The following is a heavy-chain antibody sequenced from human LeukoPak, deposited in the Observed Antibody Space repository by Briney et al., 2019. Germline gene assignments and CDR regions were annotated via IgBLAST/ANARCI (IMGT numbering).Heavy chain of an antibody. CDR1: GGSISSGSHY. CDR3: ARRSMSTVDY. D-gene: IGHD5/OR15-5a*01. V-gene: IGHV4-31*03. J-gene: IGHJ4*02. Sequence: SETLSLTCTVSGGSISSGSHYYQWIRQHPGKGLEWIGYIYYTGITSYNPSLKSRVTMSVDTSMNQVSLKVTSLTAADTAVYYCARRSMSTVDYWGQGTLVTVSS. CDR2: IYYTGIT.